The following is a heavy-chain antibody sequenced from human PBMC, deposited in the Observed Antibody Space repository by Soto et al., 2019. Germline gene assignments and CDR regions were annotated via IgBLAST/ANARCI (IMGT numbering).Heavy chain of an antibody. V-gene: IGHV1-69*01. CDR1: EVTFNSYA. J-gene: IGHJ4*02. Sequence: QAQVVQSGAEVRKPGSSVKLSCTASEVTFNSYAIAWVRQAPGQGLEWMGGIIPYYNTLNYAQKFQDRVTITADDSTNTVYMELSSLRSDDTAVYFFASGASRWYPYFFDSCAQGTLVTVSS. CDR2: IIPYYNTL. CDR3: ASGASRWYPYFFDS. D-gene: IGHD6-13*01.